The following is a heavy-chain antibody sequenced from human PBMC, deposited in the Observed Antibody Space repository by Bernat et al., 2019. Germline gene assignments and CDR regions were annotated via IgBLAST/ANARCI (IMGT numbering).Heavy chain of an antibody. D-gene: IGHD3-9*01. Sequence: QVQLQESGPGLVKPSETLSLTCTVSGGSISSYYWSWIRQPPGKGLEWIGYIYYSGSTYYNPSLKSRVTISVDTSKNQFSLKLSSVTAADTAVYYCARDLSDDSAFDIWGQGTMVTVSS. CDR2: IYYSGST. CDR1: GGSISSYY. V-gene: IGHV4-59*12. CDR3: ARDLSDDSAFDI. J-gene: IGHJ3*02.